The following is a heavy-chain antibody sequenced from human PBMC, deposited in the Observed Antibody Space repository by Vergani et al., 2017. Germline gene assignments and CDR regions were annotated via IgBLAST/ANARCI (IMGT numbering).Heavy chain of an antibody. CDR2: IYPGDSDT. J-gene: IGHJ6*02. V-gene: IGHV5-51*01. CDR1: GYSFTSYW. D-gene: IGHD6-19*01. Sequence: EVQLVQAGAEVKKPGESLRISCKGSGYSFTSYWISWVRQMPGKGLEWMVIIYPGDSDTRYSPSFQGQVTISADKSISPAYLQWSSLKASDTAMYYCASSRSGWQYYYDHGMDVWGQGTTVTVSS. CDR3: ASSRSGWQYYYDHGMDV.